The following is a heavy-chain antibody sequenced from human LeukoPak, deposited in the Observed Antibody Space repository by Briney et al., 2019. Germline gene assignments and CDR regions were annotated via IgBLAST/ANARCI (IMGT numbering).Heavy chain of an antibody. CDR3: APRGGLNYFDY. V-gene: IGHV3-30-3*01. Sequence: GGSLRLSCAASGFTFSSYAMHWVRQAPGKGLEWVAAISYDGSNKYYADSVKGRFTISRDNSKNTLYLQMNSLRAEDTAVYYCAPRGGLNYFDYWGQGTLVTVSS. CDR1: GFTFSSYA. J-gene: IGHJ4*02. D-gene: IGHD3-16*01. CDR2: ISYDGSNK.